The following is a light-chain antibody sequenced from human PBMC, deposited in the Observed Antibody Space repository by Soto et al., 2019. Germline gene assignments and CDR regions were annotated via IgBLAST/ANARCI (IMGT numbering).Light chain of an antibody. Sequence: AIQMTQSPSSLSASVGDRVTITCRASQGIRNDLGWYQQKPGKAPKLLIYAASSLQSGAPSRFSGSGSCTDFPLTISSLQPEDFATYYYQQDYNYPYTFGQGTKLEIK. CDR3: QQDYNYPYT. CDR1: QGIRND. J-gene: IGKJ2*01. CDR2: AAS. V-gene: IGKV1-6*01.